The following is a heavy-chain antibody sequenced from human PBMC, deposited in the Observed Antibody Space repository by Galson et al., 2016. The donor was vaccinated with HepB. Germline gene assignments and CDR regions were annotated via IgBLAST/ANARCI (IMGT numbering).Heavy chain of an antibody. J-gene: IGHJ4*02. D-gene: IGHD1-1*01. CDR3: ARETGAGTVQGYDC. CDR1: GGSISTHNW. V-gene: IGHV4-4*01. CDR2: VYHSGGT. Sequence: ETLSLTCAVSGGSISTHNWWSWVRQSPGKGLEWIGEVYHSGGTNYNPSLKSRVTISVDKSKNQFSLNLSSVTAADAAIYFCARETGAGTVQGYDCWGQGTLVTVSS.